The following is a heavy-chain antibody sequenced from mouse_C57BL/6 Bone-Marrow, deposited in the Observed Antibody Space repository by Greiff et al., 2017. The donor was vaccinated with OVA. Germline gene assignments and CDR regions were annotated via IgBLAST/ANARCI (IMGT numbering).Heavy chain of an antibody. CDR2: IWRGGST. V-gene: IGHV2-5*01. J-gene: IGHJ2*01. CDR1: GFSLTSYG. CDR3: AKMNGYDGCYYFDY. D-gene: IGHD2-2*01. Sequence: QVHVKQSGPGLVQPSQSLSITCTVSGFSLTSYGVHWVRQSPGKGLEWLGVIWRGGSTDYNAAFMSRLSITKDNSKSQVFFKMNSLQADDTAIYYCAKMNGYDGCYYFDYWGQGTTLTVSS.